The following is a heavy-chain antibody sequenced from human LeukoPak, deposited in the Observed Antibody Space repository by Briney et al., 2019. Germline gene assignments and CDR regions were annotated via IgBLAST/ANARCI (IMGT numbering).Heavy chain of an antibody. Sequence: GGSLRLSCAVSGFTFSNYWMSWVRQAPGKGLEWVANIKEDGSEQYYVDSVKGRFIISRDNAKNSLYLQMNGLRAEDTAVYYCARDNVAYCGPNCPNFDYWGQGTLVTVSS. D-gene: IGHD2-21*01. V-gene: IGHV3-7*01. CDR2: IKEDGSEQ. CDR3: ARDNVAYCGPNCPNFDY. CDR1: GFTFSNYW. J-gene: IGHJ4*02.